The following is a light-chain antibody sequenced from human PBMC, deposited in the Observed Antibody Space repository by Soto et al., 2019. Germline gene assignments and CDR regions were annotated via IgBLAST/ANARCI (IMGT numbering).Light chain of an antibody. CDR3: SSYTSSSTPLV. J-gene: IGLJ1*01. CDR1: SSDVGGYNY. Sequence: QSVLTQSASVSGSPGQSITISCTGTSSDVGGYNYVSWYQQHPGKAPKLMIYDVSNRPSGVSNRFSGSKSGNTASLTISGLQAEDEADYYCSSYTSSSTPLVFGTGTKLTVL. V-gene: IGLV2-14*01. CDR2: DVS.